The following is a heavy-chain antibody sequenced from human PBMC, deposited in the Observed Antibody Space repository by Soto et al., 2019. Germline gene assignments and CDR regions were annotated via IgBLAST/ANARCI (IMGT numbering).Heavy chain of an antibody. D-gene: IGHD3-10*01. CDR1: GDSISNGYYT. CDR2: IYNSVNT. CDR3: ARGPSGDKVDY. V-gene: IGHV4-30-4*01. J-gene: IGHJ4*02. Sequence: QVQLQESGPGLVEPSQTLSLTCTVSGDSISNGYYTWSWIRQPPGKDLEWIGHIYNSVNTYSNPSLWRPVTISADASENQCPLKLSSVTAADTAVYYCARGPSGDKVDYWGQGTLVTVSS.